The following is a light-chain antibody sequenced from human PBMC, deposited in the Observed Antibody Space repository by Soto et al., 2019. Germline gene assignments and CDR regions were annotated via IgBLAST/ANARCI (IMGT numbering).Light chain of an antibody. CDR3: QQYNSYSPT. CDR1: QSISSW. Sequence: DIQMTQSPSTLSASVGDRVTITCRASQSISSWLAWYQQKPGKAPKLLIYDASSLESGVPSRFSGSGSGTEFTLTISSLQHDDFATYYCQQYNSYSPTFGQGNKVDIK. J-gene: IGKJ1*01. V-gene: IGKV1-5*01. CDR2: DAS.